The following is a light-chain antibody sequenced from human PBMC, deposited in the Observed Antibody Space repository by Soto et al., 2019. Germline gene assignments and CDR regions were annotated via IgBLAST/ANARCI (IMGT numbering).Light chain of an antibody. Sequence: EIVLTQSPATLSLSPGERATLSCRASQSVGSYLAWYQQKPGQAPRLLIYDASNRATGIPARFSGSGSGTDFTLTISSLEPEDSAVYYCQQRSNWPLTFRGGTKVEIK. CDR3: QQRSNWPLT. V-gene: IGKV3-11*01. CDR1: QSVGSY. CDR2: DAS. J-gene: IGKJ4*01.